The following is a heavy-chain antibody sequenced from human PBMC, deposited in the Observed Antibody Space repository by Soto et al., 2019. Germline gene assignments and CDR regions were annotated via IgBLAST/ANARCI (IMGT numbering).Heavy chain of an antibody. J-gene: IGHJ6*02. V-gene: IGHV1-8*01. CDR2: MNPNSGNT. Sequence: ASVKVSCKASGYTFTHYDINWVRQATGQGLEWMGWMNPNSGNTGYAQKFQGRVTMTRNTSISTAYMELSSLRSEDTAVYYCARRITLVRGFSVNYYYYGMDVWGQGATVTVSS. CDR1: GYTFTHYD. CDR3: ARRITLVRGFSVNYYYYGMDV. D-gene: IGHD3-10*01.